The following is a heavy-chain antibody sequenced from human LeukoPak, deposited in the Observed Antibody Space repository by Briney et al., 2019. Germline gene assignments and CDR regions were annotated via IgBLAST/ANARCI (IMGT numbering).Heavy chain of an antibody. CDR3: ASGYGDYASIDF. CDR1: GFTFSDYY. D-gene: IGHD4-17*01. J-gene: IGHJ4*02. Sequence: GGSLRLSCAASGFTFSDYYMSWIRQAPGKGLEWVSYISNSGSNIYYADSVKGRFTISRDNAKSSLFVQMNSLRAEDTAVYYCASGYGDYASIDFWGQGTLVTVST. CDR2: ISNSGSNI. V-gene: IGHV3-11*01.